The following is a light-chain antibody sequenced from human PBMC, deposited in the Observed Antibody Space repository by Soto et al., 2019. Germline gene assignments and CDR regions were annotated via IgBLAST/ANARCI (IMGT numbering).Light chain of an antibody. V-gene: IGKV3-20*01. J-gene: IGKJ5*01. Sequence: EIVLTQSPGTLSLSPGERATLSCRASQSVSSSYLAWYQQKPGQAPRLLIYGASSRATGIPDRFSGSGSGTDFTLTISRLAPEDFAVYYCQQYGSSPPRTFGQGTRLEIK. CDR3: QQYGSSPPRT. CDR1: QSVSSSY. CDR2: GAS.